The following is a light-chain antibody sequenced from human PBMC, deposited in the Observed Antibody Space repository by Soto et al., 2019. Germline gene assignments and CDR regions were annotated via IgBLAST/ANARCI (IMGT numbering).Light chain of an antibody. CDR2: ATS. V-gene: IGKV1-39*01. CDR1: QDIRSY. J-gene: IGKJ1*01. CDR3: QQGYSTQWT. Sequence: DIQMTQSPSSLSASVGDRVSITCRASQDIRSYLNWYQQKPGKAPELLIYATSNLQSGAPPRFGASGSGTDFTLTISSLQPGDFATYYCQQGYSTQWTSGQGTKVDIK.